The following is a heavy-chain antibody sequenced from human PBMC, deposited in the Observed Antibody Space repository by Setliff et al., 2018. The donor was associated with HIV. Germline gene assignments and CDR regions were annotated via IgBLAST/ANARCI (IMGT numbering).Heavy chain of an antibody. CDR3: AREVLRGGDDAFGL. CDR2: IRYDGSDK. D-gene: IGHD3-10*01. CDR1: GFTFSNYG. V-gene: IGHV3-30*02. Sequence: PGGSLRLSCEISGFTFSNYGMHWVRQAPGKGLEWVAFIRYDGSDKYYVDSVKGRFTVSRDNSKNTLYLQMNSLRAEDTAVYYCAREVLRGGDDAFGLWGRGTVVTVSS. J-gene: IGHJ3*01.